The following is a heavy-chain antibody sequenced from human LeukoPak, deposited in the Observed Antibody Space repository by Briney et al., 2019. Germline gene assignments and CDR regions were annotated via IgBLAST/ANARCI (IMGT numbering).Heavy chain of an antibody. D-gene: IGHD5-12*01. CDR3: AKDQGGYDAADRENWFDP. V-gene: IGHV3-23*01. CDR1: GFTFSSYT. CDR2: ISGSGGST. Sequence: SGGSLRLSCAASGFTFSSYTMSWVRQAPGKGLEWVSAISGSGGSTYYADSVKGRFTISRDNSKNTLYLQMNSLRDEDTAVYYCAKDQGGYDAADRENWFDPWGQGTLVTVSS. J-gene: IGHJ5*02.